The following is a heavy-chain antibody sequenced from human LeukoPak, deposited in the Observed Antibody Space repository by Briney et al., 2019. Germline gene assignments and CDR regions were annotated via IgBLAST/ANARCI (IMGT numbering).Heavy chain of an antibody. D-gene: IGHD5-24*01. V-gene: IGHV1-18*01. CDR2: ISPYNGNT. CDR3: TRGGTDGAFDI. CDR1: GYTFTTYG. Sequence: ASVKVSCKASGYTFTTYGITWVRQAPGQGLEWMGWISPYNGNTNYVQKVQGRVTMTTDTSTTTAYMDLRSLTSDETAVYYCTRGGTDGAFDIWGQGTMDTVSS. J-gene: IGHJ3*02.